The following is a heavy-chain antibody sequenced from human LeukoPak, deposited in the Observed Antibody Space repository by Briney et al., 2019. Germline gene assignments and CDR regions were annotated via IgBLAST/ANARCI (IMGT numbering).Heavy chain of an antibody. CDR3: ARATYYYDSSGYYGAANWFDP. J-gene: IGHJ5*02. CDR2: IIPIFGTA. CDR1: GGTFSSYA. Sequence: ASVKVSCKASGGTFSSYAISWVRQAPGQGLEWMGGIIPIFGTANYAQKFQGRVTITTDESTSTAYMELSSLRSEDTAVYYCARATYYYDSSGYYGAANWFDPWGQGTLVTVSS. D-gene: IGHD3-22*01. V-gene: IGHV1-69*05.